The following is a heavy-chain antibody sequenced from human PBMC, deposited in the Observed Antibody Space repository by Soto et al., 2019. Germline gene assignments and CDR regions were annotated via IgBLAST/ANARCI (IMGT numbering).Heavy chain of an antibody. CDR1: GFTIRGHY. CDR3: AREGAKVDERIYYYGMDV. J-gene: IGHJ6*02. D-gene: IGHD2-15*01. Sequence: GGSLRLSCAASGFTIRGHYMSWVRQAPGRGLEWISYITSDSRYTNYAGSVKGRFTVSRDNGRNALFLQMNSLTVDDTAVYYCAREGAKVDERIYYYGMDVWGQGTTVTVSS. CDR2: ITSDSRYT. V-gene: IGHV3-11*06.